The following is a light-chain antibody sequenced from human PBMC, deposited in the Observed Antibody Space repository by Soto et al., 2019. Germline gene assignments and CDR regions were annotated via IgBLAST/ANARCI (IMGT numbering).Light chain of an antibody. Sequence: QPVLTQPASVSGSPGQSITISCTGTSSDVGSYNLVSWYQQHPGKAPKLMIYEGSKRPSGVSNRFSGSKSGNTASLTISGLQAEDEADYYCCSYAGSSTDVFGGGTKLTVL. V-gene: IGLV2-23*01. CDR3: CSYAGSSTDV. CDR2: EGS. CDR1: SSDVGSYNL. J-gene: IGLJ2*01.